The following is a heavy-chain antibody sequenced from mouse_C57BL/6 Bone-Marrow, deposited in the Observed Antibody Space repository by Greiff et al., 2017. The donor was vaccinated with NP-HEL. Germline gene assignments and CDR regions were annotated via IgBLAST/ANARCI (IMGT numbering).Heavy chain of an antibody. D-gene: IGHD2-1*01. CDR2: IDPSDSET. J-gene: IGHJ4*01. Sequence: QVQLKQPGAELVRPGSSVKLSCKASGYTFTSYWMHWVKQRPIQGLEWIGNIDPSDSETHYNQKFKDKATLTVDKSSSTAYMQLSSLTSEDSAVYYCARNGNYDYYAMDYWGQGTSVTVSS. CDR3: ARNGNYDYYAMDY. CDR1: GYTFTSYW. V-gene: IGHV1-52*01.